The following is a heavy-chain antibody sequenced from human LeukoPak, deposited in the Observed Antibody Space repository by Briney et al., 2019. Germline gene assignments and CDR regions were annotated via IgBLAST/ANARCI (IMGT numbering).Heavy chain of an antibody. CDR1: GFTFSSYS. CDR3: ARVTGGSGWNWCFDL. J-gene: IGHJ2*01. V-gene: IGHV3-21*01. CDR2: ISSSSSYI. D-gene: IGHD6-19*01. Sequence: PGGSLRLSCAASGFTFSSYSMNWVRQAPGKGLEWVSSISSSSSYIYYADSVKGRFTISRDNAKNSLYLQMNSLRAEDTAVYYCARVTGGSGWNWCFDLWGRGTLVTVSS.